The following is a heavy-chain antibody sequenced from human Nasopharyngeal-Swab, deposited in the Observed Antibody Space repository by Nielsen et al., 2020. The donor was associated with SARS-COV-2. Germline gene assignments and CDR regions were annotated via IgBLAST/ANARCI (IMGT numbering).Heavy chain of an antibody. J-gene: IGHJ2*01. CDR2: ITWNGNIR. V-gene: IGHV3-9*01. CDR3: ARESNWEALRYIDL. CDR1: GFTFDDYA. D-gene: IGHD7-27*01. Sequence: SLKISCETSGFTFDDYAMYWVRQAPGKGLEWVSGITWNGNIRGHADSLEGRFTISRDNAKSSLYLQMNSLRVEDTALYYCARESNWEALRYIDLWGRGTLVTVSS.